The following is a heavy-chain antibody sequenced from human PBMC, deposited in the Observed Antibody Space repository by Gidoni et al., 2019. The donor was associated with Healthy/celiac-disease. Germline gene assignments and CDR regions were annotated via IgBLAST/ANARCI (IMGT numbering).Heavy chain of an antibody. V-gene: IGHV4-31*03. CDR1: GGSLSSGGYY. CDR2: IYYSGST. Sequence: QVQLQESGPGLVKPSQTLSLTRPVPGGSLSSGGYYWSWIRQHPGKGLEWIGYIYYSGSTYYNPSLKSRVTISVDTSKNQFSLKLSSVTAADTAVYYCAREPGTTFYFDYWGQGTLVTVSS. CDR3: AREPGTTFYFDY. D-gene: IGHD1-7*01. J-gene: IGHJ4*02.